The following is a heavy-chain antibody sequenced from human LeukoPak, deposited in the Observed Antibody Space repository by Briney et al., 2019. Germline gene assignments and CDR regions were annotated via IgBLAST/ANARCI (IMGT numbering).Heavy chain of an antibody. CDR1: GGSISSYY. D-gene: IGHD3-16*01. V-gene: IGHV4-59*08. CDR2: IYYSGST. J-gene: IGHJ5*02. CDR3: ARHHLYLSYGYGTWFDP. Sequence: SETLSLTCTVSGGSISSYYWSWIRQPPGKGLEWIGYIYYSGSTNHNPSLKSRVTISVDTSKNQFSLKLSSVTAADTAVYYCARHHLYLSYGYGTWFDPWGQGTLVTVSS.